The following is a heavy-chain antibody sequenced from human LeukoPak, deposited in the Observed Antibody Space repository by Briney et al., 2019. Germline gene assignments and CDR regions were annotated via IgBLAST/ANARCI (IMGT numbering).Heavy chain of an antibody. CDR2: IWYDGSNE. Sequence: GGSLRLSCAASGFPFSSFGMHWVRQAPGEGLEWVAVIWYDGSNEYYADSVKGRFTISRDNSKNTLHLQMNSLRAEDTAVYYCVRVALDSSSWSPVDYWGQGTLVTVSS. V-gene: IGHV3-33*01. J-gene: IGHJ4*02. D-gene: IGHD6-13*01. CDR3: VRVALDSSSWSPVDY. CDR1: GFPFSSFG.